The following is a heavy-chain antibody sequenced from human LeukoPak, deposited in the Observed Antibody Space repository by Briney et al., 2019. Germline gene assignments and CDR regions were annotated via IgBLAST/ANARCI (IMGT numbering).Heavy chain of an antibody. CDR2: INPGGGTT. CDR1: GYTFTSHY. J-gene: IGHJ4*02. V-gene: IGHV1-46*01. Sequence: ASVKVSCKASGYTFTSHYMHWVRQAPGQGLEWMGLINPGGGTTWYAQKFQGRVTLTRDTSTSTDYMELSSLRSEDTAVYYCARASLGDLFYSDFWGQGTLVTVSS. D-gene: IGHD3-16*01. CDR3: ARASLGDLFYSDF.